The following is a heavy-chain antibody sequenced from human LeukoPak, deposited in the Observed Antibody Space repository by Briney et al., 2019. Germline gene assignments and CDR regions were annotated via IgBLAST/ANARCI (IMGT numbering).Heavy chain of an antibody. V-gene: IGHV3-30*18. CDR3: AKDYYSEQLVPFPVDY. CDR1: GFTFSSYG. J-gene: IGHJ4*02. CDR2: ISYDGSNK. D-gene: IGHD6-13*01. Sequence: GGSLRLSCAASGFTFSSYGMHWVRQAPGKGLEWVAVISYDGSNKYYADSVKGRFTISRDNSKNTLYLQMNSLRAEDTAVYYCAKDYYSEQLVPFPVDYWGQGTLVTVSS.